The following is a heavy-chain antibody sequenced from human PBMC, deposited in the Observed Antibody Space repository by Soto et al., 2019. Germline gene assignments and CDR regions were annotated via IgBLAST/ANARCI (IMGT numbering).Heavy chain of an antibody. CDR2: ISSSSSTI. V-gene: IGHV3-48*01. CDR3: ARSWTVNWFDP. Sequence: GGSLRLSCAASGVTFSSYSMNWVRQAPGKGLEWVSYISSSSSTIYYADSVKGRFTISRDNAKNSLYLQMNSLRAEDTAVYYYARSWTVNWFDPWGQGTLVTVSS. D-gene: IGHD1-1*01. J-gene: IGHJ5*02. CDR1: GVTFSSYS.